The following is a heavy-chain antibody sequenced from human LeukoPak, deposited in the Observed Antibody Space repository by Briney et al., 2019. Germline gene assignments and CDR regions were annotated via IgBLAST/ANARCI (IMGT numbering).Heavy chain of an antibody. CDR3: AGYRMPQGLDY. CDR1: EFPFSIYA. CDR2: IDATGSDK. D-gene: IGHD1-14*01. J-gene: IGHJ4*02. V-gene: IGHV3-23*01. Sequence: GGSLRLSCEVYEFPFSIYAMAWVRQAPGQGLEWVSAIDATGSDKYYTDSVKGRFTISRDNSKNTVYMQINSTAVEETAVYYCAGYRMPQGLDYWGQGTLVTVCS.